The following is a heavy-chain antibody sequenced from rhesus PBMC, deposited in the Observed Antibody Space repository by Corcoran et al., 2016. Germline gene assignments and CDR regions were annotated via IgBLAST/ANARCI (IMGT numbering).Heavy chain of an antibody. D-gene: IGHD2-21*01. CDR1: GGSISGYYY. CDR2: ISGSGGST. Sequence: QVQLQQWGEGLVKPSETLSLTCAVYGGSISGYYYWSWIRQPPGKGLEWIGRISGSGGSTDYNPSLKSRVTISTDTSKNQFSLKLSSVTAADTAVYYCARAVLYCTGSGCYDRDLGRSYFDYWGQGVLVTVSS. J-gene: IGHJ4*01. CDR3: ARAVLYCTGSGCYDRDLGRSYFDY. V-gene: IGHV4-73*01.